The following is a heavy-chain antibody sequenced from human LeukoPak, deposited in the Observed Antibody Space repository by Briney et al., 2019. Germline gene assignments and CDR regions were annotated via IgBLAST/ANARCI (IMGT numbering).Heavy chain of an antibody. D-gene: IGHD4-11*01. Sequence: GGSLRLSCAASGFSVGSNYMSWVRQAPGKGLDWVSIIYTGGNTFYADSVKGRFTISRDNSKNTLYLQMNSLRAEDTAVYYCAKDRGYSTPYYFDYWGQGTLVTVSS. CDR1: GFSVGSNY. J-gene: IGHJ4*02. CDR3: AKDRGYSTPYYFDY. V-gene: IGHV3-66*01. CDR2: IYTGGNT.